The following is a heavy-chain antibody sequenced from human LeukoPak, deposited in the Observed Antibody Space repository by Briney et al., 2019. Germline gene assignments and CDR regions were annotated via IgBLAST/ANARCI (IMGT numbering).Heavy chain of an antibody. Sequence: PGGSLRLSCAASGFTVSSNYMSWVRQAPGKGLEWVSVIYSGGSTYYADSVKGRFTISRDNSKNTLYLQMNSLRAEDTAVYYCARDLYYDSSGPLVFDYWGQGTLVTVSS. V-gene: IGHV3-53*01. D-gene: IGHD3-22*01. CDR3: ARDLYYDSSGPLVFDY. CDR2: IYSGGST. J-gene: IGHJ4*02. CDR1: GFTVSSNY.